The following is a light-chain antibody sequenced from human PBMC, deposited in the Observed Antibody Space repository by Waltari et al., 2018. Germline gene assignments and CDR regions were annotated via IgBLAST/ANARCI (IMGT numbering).Light chain of an antibody. V-gene: IGKV3-11*01. J-gene: IGKJ4*01. CDR1: QSVSSS. Sequence: EIVLTQSPATLSLSSGDRATLSCRASQSVSSSLAWYQQRPGQAPRLLISDASNRATGIPARFSGSGSGTDFTLTISSLEPEDFAVYYCQQRSSWPLTFGGGTKVEVK. CDR2: DAS. CDR3: QQRSSWPLT.